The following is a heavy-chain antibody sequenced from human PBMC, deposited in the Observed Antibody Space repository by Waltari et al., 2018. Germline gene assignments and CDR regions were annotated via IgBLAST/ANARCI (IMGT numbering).Heavy chain of an antibody. D-gene: IGHD2-2*01. CDR3: ARSGSTHYYFDY. J-gene: IGHJ4*02. CDR1: GGPISSYY. V-gene: IGHV4-59*01. Sequence: QVQLQESGPGLVKPSETLSLTCTVPGGPISSYYWSWIRQPPGTGLEWIGYIYYSGSTNYNPSLKSRVTISVDTSKNQFSRKLSSVTAADTAVYYCARSGSTHYYFDYWGQGTLVTVSS. CDR2: IYYSGST.